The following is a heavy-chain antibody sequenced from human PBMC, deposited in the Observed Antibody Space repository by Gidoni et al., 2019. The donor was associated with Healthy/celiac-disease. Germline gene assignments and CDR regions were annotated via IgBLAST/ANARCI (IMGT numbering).Heavy chain of an antibody. CDR2: IIGRGGST. CDR3: AKVSSGGSGRPYYYGMDV. Sequence: EVQLLESGGGLVQSGGSLRLSCSSSGFTFCLFAMSWVRQAPGQGLEWVSAIIGRGGSTYYADSVKGRFTSSRDNSKNTLYLQMNSLRAEDTAVYYCAKVSSGGSGRPYYYGMDVWGQGTTVTVSS. J-gene: IGHJ6*02. D-gene: IGHD3-10*01. CDR1: GFTFCLFA. V-gene: IGHV3-23*01.